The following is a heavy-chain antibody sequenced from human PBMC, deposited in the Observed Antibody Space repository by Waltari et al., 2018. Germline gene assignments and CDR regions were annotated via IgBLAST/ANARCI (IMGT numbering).Heavy chain of an antibody. CDR2: INHSGST. V-gene: IGHV4-34*01. CDR3: ARGAPIVVVPAAISSVFDP. Sequence: QVQLQQWGAGLLKPSETLSLTCAVYGGSFSRYSWSWIRQPPGKGLEWIGEINHSGSTNYNPSIKSRVTISVDTSKNQFSLKRSSVTAADTAVYYCARGAPIVVVPAAISSVFDPWGQGTLVTVSS. J-gene: IGHJ5*02. CDR1: GGSFSRYS. D-gene: IGHD2-2*02.